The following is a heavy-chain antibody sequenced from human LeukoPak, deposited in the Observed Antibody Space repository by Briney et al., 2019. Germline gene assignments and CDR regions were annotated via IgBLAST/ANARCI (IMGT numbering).Heavy chain of an antibody. CDR3: ARLFWSGFVYFDY. D-gene: IGHD3-3*01. V-gene: IGHV4-30-2*01. CDR2: IYHSGST. J-gene: IGHJ4*02. CDR1: GGSISSGGYF. Sequence: SQTLSLTCTVSGGSISSGGYFWSWIRQPPGKGLEWIGYIYHSGSTDSNPSLKSRVTISVDRSKNQFSLKLSSVTAADTAVYYCARLFWSGFVYFDYWGQGILVTVSS.